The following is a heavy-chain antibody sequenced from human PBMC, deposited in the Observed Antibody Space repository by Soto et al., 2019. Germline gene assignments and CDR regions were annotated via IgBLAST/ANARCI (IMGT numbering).Heavy chain of an antibody. CDR2: MIPILGTT. D-gene: IGHD2-15*01. J-gene: IGHJ6*02. Sequence: QVQLVQSGAEVKNPGSSVKVSCKASGGTSSNYAISWVRQAPGQGLEWLGGMIPILGTTNYAQKFRDRVTLTADESKRTTYMTLTSLRYDDTAVYYCERLIVLVAALGMEVWDQGTTVTVSS. V-gene: IGHV1-69*12. CDR1: GGTSSNYA. CDR3: ERLIVLVAALGMEV.